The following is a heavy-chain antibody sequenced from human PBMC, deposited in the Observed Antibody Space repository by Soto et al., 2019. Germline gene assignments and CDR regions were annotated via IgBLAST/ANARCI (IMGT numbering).Heavy chain of an antibody. V-gene: IGHV4-30-2*01. CDR1: GGSISSGGYF. Sequence: QLQLQESGSGLVKPSQTLSLTCAVSGGSISSGGYFWSWVRQPPGKDLEWIGNIYHSGTTSYNPSLKSRVTLLVDTSKNQFSLNLTSVTAADTAVYYCVRANWNRFDPWGQGTLVTVSS. J-gene: IGHJ5*02. CDR2: IYHSGTT. CDR3: VRANWNRFDP.